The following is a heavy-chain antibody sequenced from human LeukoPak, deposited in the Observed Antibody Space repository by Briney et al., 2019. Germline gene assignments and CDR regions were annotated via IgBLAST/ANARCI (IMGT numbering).Heavy chain of an antibody. J-gene: IGHJ4*02. CDR3: AREDQNYDSSGYYFDY. Sequence: SQTLSLTCAISGDSVSSNSAAWNWIRQSPSRGLEWLGRTYYRSKWYNDYAVSVKSRITTNPDTSKNQFSLQLNSVTPEDTAVYYCAREDQNYDSSGYYFDYWGQGTLVTVSS. CDR2: TYYRSKWYN. CDR1: GDSVSSNSAA. V-gene: IGHV6-1*01. D-gene: IGHD3-22*01.